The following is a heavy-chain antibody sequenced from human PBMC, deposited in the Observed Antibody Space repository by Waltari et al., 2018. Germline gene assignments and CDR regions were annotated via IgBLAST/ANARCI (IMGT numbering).Heavy chain of an antibody. CDR1: GGSISSSSYY. V-gene: IGHV4-39*07. J-gene: IGHJ6*03. CDR3: ARIVVPAYYYYYMDV. CDR2: IYYSGRT. Sequence: QLQLQESGPGLVKPSETLSLTCTVSGGSISSSSYYWGWIRQPPGKGLEWIGNIYYSGRTYYNPSLKSRVTISVDTSKNQFSLKLSAVTAADTAVYYCARIVVPAYYYYYMDVWGKGTTVTISS. D-gene: IGHD2-2*01.